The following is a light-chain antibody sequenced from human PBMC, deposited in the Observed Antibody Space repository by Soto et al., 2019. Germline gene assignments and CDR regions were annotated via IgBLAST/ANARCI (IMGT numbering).Light chain of an antibody. CDR2: KAS. Sequence: DIQMTQSPSSLSASVGDRVTITCRASQNIGTSLNWYQQKPGKAPTALIYKASTMQGGVPSRFSGSGSGTDFTLTIGSLQPEDSATYYCQQSYSALVYTFGPGTKLEIK. CDR3: QQSYSALVYT. V-gene: IGKV1-39*01. J-gene: IGKJ2*01. CDR1: QNIGTS.